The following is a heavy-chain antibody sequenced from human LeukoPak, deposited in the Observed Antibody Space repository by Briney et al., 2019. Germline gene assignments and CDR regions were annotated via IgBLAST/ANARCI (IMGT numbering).Heavy chain of an antibody. Sequence: SETLSLTCAVYGGSFSGYYWSWIRQPPGKGLEWIGEINHSGSTNYNPSPKSRVTISVDTSKNEFSLKMSSVTAADTAVYYCARGALRKYYDSSGFNWFDPWGQGTLVTVSS. J-gene: IGHJ5*02. CDR2: INHSGST. CDR1: GGSFSGYY. D-gene: IGHD3-22*01. V-gene: IGHV4-34*01. CDR3: ARGALRKYYDSSGFNWFDP.